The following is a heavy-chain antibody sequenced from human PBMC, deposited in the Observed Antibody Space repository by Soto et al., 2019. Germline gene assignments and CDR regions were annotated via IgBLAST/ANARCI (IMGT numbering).Heavy chain of an antibody. CDR3: ARESIAVAGLNWFDP. D-gene: IGHD6-19*01. CDR1: GGSISSGDYY. Sequence: SETLSLTCTVSGGSISSGDYYWSWIRQPPGKGLEWIGYIYYSGSTYYNPSLKSRVTISVDSSKNQFSLKLSSVTAADTAVYYCARESIAVAGLNWFDPWGQGTLVTVSS. J-gene: IGHJ5*02. V-gene: IGHV4-30-4*01. CDR2: IYYSGST.